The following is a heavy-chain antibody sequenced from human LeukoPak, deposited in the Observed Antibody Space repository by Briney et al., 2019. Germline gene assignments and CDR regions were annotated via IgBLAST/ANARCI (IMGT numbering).Heavy chain of an antibody. V-gene: IGHV4-38-2*02. Sequence: SETLSLTCTVSGDSITTPYYWGWIRPSPGKRLEWIGSIFHSGNTYYSPSLKSRVTISIDTSKNQFSLRLNSVTAADTAVYYCARPGESSGYMWFYWGQGTLVTVSS. CDR2: IFHSGNT. D-gene: IGHD3-22*01. CDR1: GDSITTPYY. CDR3: ARPGESSGYMWFY. J-gene: IGHJ4*02.